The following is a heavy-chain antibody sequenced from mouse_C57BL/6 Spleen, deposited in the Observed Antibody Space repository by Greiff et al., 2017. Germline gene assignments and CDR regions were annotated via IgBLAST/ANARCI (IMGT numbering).Heavy chain of an antibody. D-gene: IGHD1-1*01. CDR1: GFTFSDYG. V-gene: IGHV5-17*01. Sequence: EVKLQESGGGLVKPGGSLKLSCAASGFTFSDYGMHWVRQAPEKGLEWVAYISSGSSTINYADTVKGRVTITRDNAKSTLFLQMDSLRSEDTTMYYCARELRKYFDVWGTGTTVTVSS. J-gene: IGHJ1*03. CDR2: ISSGSSTI. CDR3: ARELRKYFDV.